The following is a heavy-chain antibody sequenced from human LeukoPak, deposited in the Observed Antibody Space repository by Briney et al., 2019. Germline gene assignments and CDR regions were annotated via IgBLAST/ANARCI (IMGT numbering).Heavy chain of an antibody. D-gene: IGHD2-2*01. CDR1: GFTFSSYC. J-gene: IGHJ5*02. Sequence: GGSLRLSCAASGFTFSSYCMHWVRQAPGKGLEWVAVIWYVGSNKYYADSVKGRFTISRDNSKNTLYLQMNSLRAEDTAVYYCARDFAPAALTDNWFDPWGQGTLVTVSS. CDR3: ARDFAPAALTDNWFDP. V-gene: IGHV3-33*01. CDR2: IWYVGSNK.